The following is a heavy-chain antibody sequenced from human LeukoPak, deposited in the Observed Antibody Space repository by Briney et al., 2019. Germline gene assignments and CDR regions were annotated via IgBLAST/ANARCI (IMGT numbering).Heavy chain of an antibody. Sequence: SETLSLTCTVSGGSISSSSYYWGWIRQPPGKGLEWIGSIYYSGSTYYNPSLKSRVTISVDTSKNQFSLKLSSVTAADTAVYYCASLTTVVTTGDYWGQGTLVTVSS. J-gene: IGHJ4*02. CDR1: GGSISSSSYY. CDR3: ASLTTVVTTGDY. V-gene: IGHV4-39*01. D-gene: IGHD4-23*01. CDR2: IYYSGST.